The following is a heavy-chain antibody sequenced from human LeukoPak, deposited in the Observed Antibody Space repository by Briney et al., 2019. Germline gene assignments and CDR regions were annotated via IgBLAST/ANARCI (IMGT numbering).Heavy chain of an antibody. V-gene: IGHV4-39*07. Sequence: SETLSLTCTVPGGSISSSSYYWGWIRQPPGKGLEWIGSVYYSGSTYYNPSLKSRVTISIDTSKNQFSLKVNSVTAADTAVYYCAREDISSWPKMDVWGKGTTVTVSS. CDR3: AREDISSWPKMDV. CDR2: VYYSGST. J-gene: IGHJ6*04. CDR1: GGSISSSSYY. D-gene: IGHD6-13*01.